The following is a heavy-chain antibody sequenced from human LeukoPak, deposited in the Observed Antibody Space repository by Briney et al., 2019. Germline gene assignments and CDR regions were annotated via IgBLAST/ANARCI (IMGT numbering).Heavy chain of an antibody. V-gene: IGHV4-34*01. D-gene: IGHD2-2*02. CDR2: INHSGST. CDR3: ARARVVPAAIGWLDP. J-gene: IGHJ5*02. CDR1: GGSFSGYY. Sequence: SETLSLTCAVYGGSFSGYYWSWIRQPPGKGLEWIGEINHSGSTNYNPSLKSRVTISVDTSKNQFSLKLSSVTAADTAVYYCARARVVPAAIGWLDPWGQGTLVTVSS.